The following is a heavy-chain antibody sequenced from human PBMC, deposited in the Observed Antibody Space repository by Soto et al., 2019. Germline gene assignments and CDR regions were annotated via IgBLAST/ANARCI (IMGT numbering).Heavy chain of an antibody. CDR2: IGGAGNDI. CDR1: GFAFSNFP. J-gene: IGHJ6*02. V-gene: IGHV3-23*01. D-gene: IGHD1-26*01. CDR3: AKRFSDAWEAGMDV. Sequence: QVLESGGGLVQPGGSLRLSCAASGFAFSNFPMNWVRQAPGKGLQWVATIGGAGNDIHYADSVEGRFTVSRDNSKNTLHLQMDGLRDEDTAIYYCAKRFSDAWEAGMDVWGQGTTVTVSS.